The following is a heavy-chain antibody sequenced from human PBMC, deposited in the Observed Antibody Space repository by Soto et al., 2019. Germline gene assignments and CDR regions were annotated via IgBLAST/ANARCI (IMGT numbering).Heavy chain of an antibody. CDR1: PFSLTSSA. Sequence: SSVEVSCKASPFSLTSSAIRLLSQAPGQGLEWMGWIIPIFGTANYAQKFQGRVTITADESTSTAYMELSSLRSEDTAVYYCARDLGYDYVWGSPWGQGTLVTVSS. CDR2: IIPIFGTA. V-gene: IGHV1-69*01. CDR3: ARDLGYDYVWGSP. J-gene: IGHJ5*02. D-gene: IGHD3-16*01.